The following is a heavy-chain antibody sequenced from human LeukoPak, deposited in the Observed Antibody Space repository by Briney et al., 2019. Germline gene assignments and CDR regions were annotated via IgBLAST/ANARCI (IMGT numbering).Heavy chain of an antibody. D-gene: IGHD3-3*01. CDR2: IIPIFGTV. V-gene: IGHV1-69*06. CDR3: ARSLFRFLEWSYRSYYYYYMDV. J-gene: IGHJ6*03. CDR1: GGTFSSYA. Sequence: ASVKVSCKASGGTFSSYAISWVRQAPGQGLELMGGIIPIFGTVNYAQKFQGRVTITADKSTSTAYMELSSLRSEDTAVYYCARSLFRFLEWSYRSYYYYYMDVWGKGTTVTVSS.